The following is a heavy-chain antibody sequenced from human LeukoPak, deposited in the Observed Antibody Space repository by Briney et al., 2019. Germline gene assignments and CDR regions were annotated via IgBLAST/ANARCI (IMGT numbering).Heavy chain of an antibody. CDR3: ARDRPSGWYRMDV. CDR2: ISAYNGNT. CDR1: GSTFTSYG. V-gene: IGHV1-18*01. Sequence: HRGSVKFSCKASGSTFTSYGISRVRQAPGQGLEWMGWISAYNGNTNYAQKLQGRVTITTDTSTSTAYMELRSLRSDDTAVYYCARDRPSGWYRMDVWGQGTTVTVSS. J-gene: IGHJ6*02. D-gene: IGHD6-19*01.